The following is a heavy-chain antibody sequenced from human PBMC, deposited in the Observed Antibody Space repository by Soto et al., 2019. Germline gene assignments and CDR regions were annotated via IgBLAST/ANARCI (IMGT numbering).Heavy chain of an antibody. Sequence: SVTISVDCIVTGDYIISRAFFWGWVRQHPGKGLEWIGSIFYLGSSYYNPSLKSRVTMSVDTSKNQFSLRLRSVTAADTALYFCARLSFSLRRQTPRSTLFQ. CDR3: ARLSFSLRRQTPRSTLFQ. CDR2: IFYLGSS. V-gene: IGHV4-39*01. CDR1: GDYIISRAFF. J-gene: IGHJ1*01.